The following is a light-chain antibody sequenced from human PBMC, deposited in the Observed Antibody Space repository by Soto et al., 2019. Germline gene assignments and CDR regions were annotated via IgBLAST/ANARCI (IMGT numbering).Light chain of an antibody. CDR2: AAS. V-gene: IGKV1-39*01. Sequence: DSQMTQSPSSLSASVGDRVTITCRASQSISSHLNWYQQKPGKAPKVLIYAASSLQSGVPSRFSGRGSGTEFTLTISSLQPEDFATYYCQQSYNPPRTFGPGTKVDIK. CDR3: QQSYNPPRT. CDR1: QSISSH. J-gene: IGKJ3*01.